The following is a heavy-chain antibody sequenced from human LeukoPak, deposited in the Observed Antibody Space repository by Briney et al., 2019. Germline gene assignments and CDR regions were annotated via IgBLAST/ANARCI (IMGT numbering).Heavy chain of an antibody. V-gene: IGHV3-9*01. CDR3: AKDSGYDILTGFDY. CDR2: ISWNSGSI. Sequence: GRSLRLSCAASGFTCDDYAMHWVRQAPGKGLEWVSGISWNSGSIGYADSVKGRFTISRDNAKNSLYLQMNSLRAEDTALYYCAKDSGYDILTGFDYWGQGTLVTVSS. CDR1: GFTCDDYA. J-gene: IGHJ4*02. D-gene: IGHD3-9*01.